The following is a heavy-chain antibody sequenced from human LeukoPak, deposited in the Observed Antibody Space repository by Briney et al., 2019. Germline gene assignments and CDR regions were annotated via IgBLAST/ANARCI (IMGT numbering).Heavy chain of an antibody. CDR3: ASSPYSSGFAYYFDY. V-gene: IGHV1-69*13. CDR1: GGTFSSYA. CDR2: IIPIFGTA. J-gene: IGHJ4*02. D-gene: IGHD6-19*01. Sequence: SVKVSCKASGGTFSSYAISWVRQAPGQGLEWLGGIIPIFGTANYAQKFQGRVTITADGSTSTAYMELSSLRSEDTAAYYCASSPYSSGFAYYFDYWGQGTLVTVSS.